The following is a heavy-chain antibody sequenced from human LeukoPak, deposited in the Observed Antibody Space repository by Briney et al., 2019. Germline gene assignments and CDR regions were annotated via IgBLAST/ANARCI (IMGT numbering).Heavy chain of an antibody. Sequence: ESSETLSLTCTVSGGSISSYYWSWLRQPPGKGLEWIGYIYYSASTNYNPSLKSRVTISVDTSKNQFSLKLSSVTAADTAVYYCARTPTVTRYYYGMDVWGQGTTVTVSS. CDR3: ARTPTVTRYYYGMDV. D-gene: IGHD4-17*01. J-gene: IGHJ6*02. CDR1: GGSISSYY. CDR2: IYYSAST. V-gene: IGHV4-59*01.